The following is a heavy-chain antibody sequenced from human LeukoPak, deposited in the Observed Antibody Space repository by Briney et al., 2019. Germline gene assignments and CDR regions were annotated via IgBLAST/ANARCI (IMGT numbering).Heavy chain of an antibody. V-gene: IGHV4-59*01. J-gene: IGHJ3*02. Sequence: SETLSLTCNVSGGSIRGYYWSWIRQPPGKGLEWIGYIYSSGSTNYNPSLKSRVTMSVDTSKNQFSLKVSSVTAADTAVYYCARANYYDTSGYSRGAFDIWGQGTMVTVSS. D-gene: IGHD3-22*01. CDR3: ARANYYDTSGYSRGAFDI. CDR2: IYSSGST. CDR1: GGSIRGYY.